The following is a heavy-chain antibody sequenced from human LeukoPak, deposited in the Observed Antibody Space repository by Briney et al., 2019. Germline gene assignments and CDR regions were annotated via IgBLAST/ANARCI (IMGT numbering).Heavy chain of an antibody. Sequence: SETLSLTCTVSGGSISSYYWSWIRRPPGKGLEWIGYIYYSGSTNYNPSLKSRVTISLDTSQNQFSLNLNSVTAADTAVYYCARQGSGWPYQFDYWGQGALVTVSS. V-gene: IGHV4-59*08. CDR1: GGSISSYY. CDR3: ARQGSGWPYQFDY. J-gene: IGHJ4*02. CDR2: IYYSGST. D-gene: IGHD6-19*01.